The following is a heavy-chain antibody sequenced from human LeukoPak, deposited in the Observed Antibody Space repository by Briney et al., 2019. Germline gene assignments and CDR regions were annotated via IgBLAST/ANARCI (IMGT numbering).Heavy chain of an antibody. J-gene: IGHJ5*02. CDR1: GGTFSSYA. V-gene: IGHV1-69*05. CDR3: ARGRGGFSYSSSWYQWFDP. D-gene: IGHD6-13*01. Sequence: SVKVSCKASGGTFSSYAISWVRQAPGQGLEWMGGIIPILGTANYAQKFQGRVTITTDESTSTAYMELRSLRSDDTAVYYCARGRGGFSYSSSWYQWFDPWGQGTLVTVSS. CDR2: IIPILGTA.